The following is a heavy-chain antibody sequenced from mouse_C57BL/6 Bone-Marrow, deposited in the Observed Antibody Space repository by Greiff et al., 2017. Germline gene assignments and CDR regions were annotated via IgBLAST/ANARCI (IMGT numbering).Heavy chain of an antibody. Sequence: EVKLMESGGGLVKPGGSLKLSCAASGFTFSDYGMHWVRQAPEKGLEWVAYISSGSSTLYYADTVKGRFTISRDNAKNTLFLQMTSLRSEDTAMYYCARHYYDYDEGFAYWGQGTLVTVSA. CDR2: ISSGSSTL. V-gene: IGHV5-17*01. D-gene: IGHD2-4*01. CDR1: GFTFSDYG. J-gene: IGHJ3*01. CDR3: ARHYYDYDEGFAY.